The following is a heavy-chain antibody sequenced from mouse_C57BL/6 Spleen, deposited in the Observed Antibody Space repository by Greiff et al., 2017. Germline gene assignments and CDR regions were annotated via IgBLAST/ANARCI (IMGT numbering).Heavy chain of an antibody. V-gene: IGHV1-62-2*01. CDR2: FYPGRGSI. Sequence: VKLMESGAELVKPGASVKLSCKASGYTFTEYTIHWVKQRSGQGLEWIGWFYPGRGSIKYNEKFKDKATLTADKSSSTAYMELSRLPSEDSAVYFGARHELGLGAMDYWGQGTSAPVSS. CDR3: ARHELGLGAMDY. J-gene: IGHJ4*01. D-gene: IGHD3-1*01. CDR1: GYTFTEYT.